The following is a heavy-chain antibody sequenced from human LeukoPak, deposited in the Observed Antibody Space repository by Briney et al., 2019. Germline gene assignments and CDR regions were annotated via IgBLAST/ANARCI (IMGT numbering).Heavy chain of an antibody. CDR3: ARRLPMVENNGDYFDY. D-gene: IGHD1/OR15-1a*01. J-gene: IGHJ4*02. Sequence: PSETLSLPCTVSGASISSSSYYWGWIRQPPGKGLEWIGSIYYSGSTHYSPSLKSRVTISVDTSKSQFSLKLSSVTPADTAVYYCARRLPMVENNGDYFDYWGQGTLVTVSS. CDR2: IYYSGST. CDR1: GASISSSSYY. V-gene: IGHV4-39*01.